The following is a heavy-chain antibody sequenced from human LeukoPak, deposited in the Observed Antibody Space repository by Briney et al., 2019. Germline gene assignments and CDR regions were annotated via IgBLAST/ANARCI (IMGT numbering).Heavy chain of an antibody. CDR1: GFTFSSYG. Sequence: GGSLRLSCAASGFTFSSYGMHWVRQAPGKGLEWVAVIWYDGSNKYYADSVKGRFTISRDNSKNTLYLQMSSLRAEDTAVYYCARGLELRRYFDYWGQGTLVTVSS. CDR3: ARGLELRRYFDY. CDR2: IWYDGSNK. V-gene: IGHV3-33*01. D-gene: IGHD1-7*01. J-gene: IGHJ4*02.